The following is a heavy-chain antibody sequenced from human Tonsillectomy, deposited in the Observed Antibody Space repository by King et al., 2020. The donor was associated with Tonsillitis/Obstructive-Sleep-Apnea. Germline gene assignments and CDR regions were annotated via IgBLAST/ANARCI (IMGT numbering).Heavy chain of an antibody. J-gene: IGHJ3*02. CDR1: GYTFTDYA. CDR3: AVCGLYATSGYFPDVFHM. V-gene: IGHV7-4-1*02. Sequence: VQLVESGSELKKPGASVKVSCKASGYTFTDYAINWVRQAPGQGLEWMGWINTNTGNPTYAQGFTGRFVFSLDTSVSTAYLQISTLKAEDTAVYYCAVCGLYATSGYFPDVFHMWGQGTMVTVSS. D-gene: IGHD3-22*01. CDR2: INTNTGNP.